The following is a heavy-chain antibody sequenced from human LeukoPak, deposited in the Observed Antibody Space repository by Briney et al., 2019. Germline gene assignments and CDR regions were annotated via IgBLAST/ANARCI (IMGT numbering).Heavy chain of an antibody. V-gene: IGHV4-61*09. CDR2: IYTSGTS. Sequence: PSQTLSLTCTVSGGSISSGSYDWYWIRQPAGKGLEWTGHIYTSGTSNYNPSLRSRVTISVDTSKNQFSLKLTSVTAADTAVYYCTKGRGIWGQGTLVTVSS. J-gene: IGHJ4*02. CDR1: GGSISSGSYD. CDR3: TKGRGI. D-gene: IGHD3-10*01.